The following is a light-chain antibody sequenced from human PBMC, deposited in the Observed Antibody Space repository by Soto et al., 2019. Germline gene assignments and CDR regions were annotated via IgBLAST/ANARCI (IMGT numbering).Light chain of an antibody. CDR1: QTISYW. V-gene: IGKV1-5*03. CDR2: QAS. CDR3: QQYHSYPYT. Sequence: DIQMTQSPSSLSASVGDRVTITCRASQTISYWLAWYQQNPGKAPKVLIYQASILGSGVPSRFSGSGSGTDFTLIISSLQPDDFATYYCQQYHSYPYTFGQATKLEV. J-gene: IGKJ2*01.